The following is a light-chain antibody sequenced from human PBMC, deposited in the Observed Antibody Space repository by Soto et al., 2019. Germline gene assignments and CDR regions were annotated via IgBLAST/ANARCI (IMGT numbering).Light chain of an antibody. J-gene: IGKJ3*01. CDR1: QSVSIY. CDR2: DAS. CDR3: QQRRLGVT. Sequence: EIVLTQSPATLSLSPGERATLSCRASQSVSIYLAWYQQKPGQAPRLLIYDASKRATGIPARFSGSGSGTDFTFTIDSLEPEDFAVYYCQQRRLGVTFGPGTEVDIK. V-gene: IGKV3-11*01.